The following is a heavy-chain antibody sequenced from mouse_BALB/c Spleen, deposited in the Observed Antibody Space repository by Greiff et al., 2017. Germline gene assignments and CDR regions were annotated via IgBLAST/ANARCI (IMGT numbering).Heavy chain of an antibody. CDR2: ISYSGST. V-gene: IGHV3-2*02. CDR3: AITTATAD. D-gene: IGHD1-2*01. Sequence: EVQLQQSGPGLVKPSQSLSLTCTVTGYSITSDYAWYWIRQPPGNKLEWMGYISYSGSTSYNPSLKSRISITRDTSKNQFFLQLNSVTTEYTATYYCAITTATADWGQGTLVTVSA. J-gene: IGHJ3*01. CDR1: GYSITSDYA.